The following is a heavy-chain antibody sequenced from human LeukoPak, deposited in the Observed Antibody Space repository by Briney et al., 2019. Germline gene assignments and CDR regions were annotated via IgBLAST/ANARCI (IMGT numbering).Heavy chain of an antibody. D-gene: IGHD6-13*01. CDR2: INPNIGDT. Sequence: ASLKVSCKASGYTFTGYYMHWVRQAPGQGLEWMGWINPNIGDTNYAQEFQGRVTMTRDTSISTAYMELSRLRFDDTAVYYCARINSSRWYDFWGQGTLVTVSS. CDR3: ARINSSRWYDF. CDR1: GYTFTGYY. V-gene: IGHV1-2*02. J-gene: IGHJ4*02.